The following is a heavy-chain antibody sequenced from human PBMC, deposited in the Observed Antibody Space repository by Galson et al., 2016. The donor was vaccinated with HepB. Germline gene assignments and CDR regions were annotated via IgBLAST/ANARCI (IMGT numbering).Heavy chain of an antibody. CDR1: GGSFSGYY. J-gene: IGHJ5*02. D-gene: IGHD6-6*01. CDR3: ARGLQQLGP. Sequence: SETLSLTCAVYGGSFSGYYWSWIRQPPGKGLEWIGEVNHSGITNYNPSLKSRVTISVDTSKNQFSLKLSSVTAADTAVYYCARGLQQLGPWGQGTLVTVSS. V-gene: IGHV4-34*01. CDR2: VNHSGIT.